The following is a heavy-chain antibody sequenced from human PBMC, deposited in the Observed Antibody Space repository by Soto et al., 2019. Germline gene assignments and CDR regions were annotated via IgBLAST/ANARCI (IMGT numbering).Heavy chain of an antibody. Sequence: PSETLSLTCTVSGGSISSGDYYWSWIRQPPGKGLEWIGYIYYSGSTYYNPSLRSRVTISVDTSKNQFSLKLSSVTAADTAVYYCARVRGIVGASWAWPKQGDYYYYGMDVWGQGTTVTVS. J-gene: IGHJ6*02. CDR3: ARVRGIVGASWAWPKQGDYYYYGMDV. D-gene: IGHD1-26*01. V-gene: IGHV4-30-4*01. CDR1: GGSISSGDYY. CDR2: IYYSGST.